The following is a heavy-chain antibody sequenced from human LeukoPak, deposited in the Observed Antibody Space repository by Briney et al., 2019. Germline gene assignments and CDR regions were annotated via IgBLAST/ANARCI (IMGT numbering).Heavy chain of an antibody. V-gene: IGHV4-34*01. Sequence: SETLSLTCAVDGGSFSGYYWSWIRQPPGKGLEWIGEINHSGSTNYNPSLKSRVTISVDTSKNQFSLKLSSVTAADTAVYYCARGTWGYSYGTRGRLDYWGQGTLVTVSS. CDR2: INHSGST. CDR1: GGSFSGYY. J-gene: IGHJ4*02. D-gene: IGHD5-18*01. CDR3: ARGTWGYSYGTRGRLDY.